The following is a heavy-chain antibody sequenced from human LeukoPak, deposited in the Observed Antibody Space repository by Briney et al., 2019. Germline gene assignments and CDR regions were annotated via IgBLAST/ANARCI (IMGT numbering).Heavy chain of an antibody. CDR1: GASISSYNW. Sequence: PSETLSLTCAVSGASISSYNWWTWVRPPPGKGLGGIGEIYHGWSTNYNTSLRSRVNISVDKSKNQFSLKLSSVTAADTAVYYCARGLGFHYYDSSSYGMDVWGQGTTVTVSS. CDR2: IYHGWST. V-gene: IGHV4-4*02. J-gene: IGHJ6*02. D-gene: IGHD3-22*01. CDR3: ARGLGFHYYDSSSYGMDV.